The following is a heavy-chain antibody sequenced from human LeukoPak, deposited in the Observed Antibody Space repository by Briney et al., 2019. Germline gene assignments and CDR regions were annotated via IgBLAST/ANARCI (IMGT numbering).Heavy chain of an antibody. CDR1: GGSFSGYY. V-gene: IGHV4-34*01. D-gene: IGHD6-19*01. CDR2: INHCGST. CDR3: ARGRGTAVAGTDYYFDY. J-gene: IGHJ4*02. Sequence: SETLSLTCSVYGGSFSGYYWRWIRQPPGKGLELVGEINHCGSTNYNPSHKSRVTISVDTSKNQFSLKLSSVTAADTAVYYCARGRGTAVAGTDYYFDYWGQGTLVTVSS.